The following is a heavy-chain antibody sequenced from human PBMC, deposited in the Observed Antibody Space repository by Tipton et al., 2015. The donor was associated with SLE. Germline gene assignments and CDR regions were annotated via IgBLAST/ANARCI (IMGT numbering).Heavy chain of an antibody. Sequence: SLRLSCAASGFTFDDYAMHWVRQAPGKGLEWVSGISWNSGNIDYADSVKGRSTISRDKAKNSLYMQMNSLRAEDTALYYCAKDPTMVQGVIMGGEFDYWGQGTLVTVSS. CDR1: GFTFDDYA. CDR3: AKDPTMVQGVIMGGEFDY. D-gene: IGHD3-10*01. CDR2: ISWNSGNI. V-gene: IGHV3-9*01. J-gene: IGHJ4*02.